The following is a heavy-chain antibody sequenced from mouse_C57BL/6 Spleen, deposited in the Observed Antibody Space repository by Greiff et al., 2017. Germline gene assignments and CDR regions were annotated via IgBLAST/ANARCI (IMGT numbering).Heavy chain of an antibody. Sequence: VKVVESGPGLVAPSQSLSITCTVSGFSLTSYAISWVRQPPGKGLEWLGVIWTGGGTNYNSALKSRLSISKDNSKSQVFLKMNSLQTDDTARYYCASYDYDGAAFAYWGQGTLVTVSA. CDR3: ASYDYDGAAFAY. CDR1: GFSLTSYA. J-gene: IGHJ3*01. CDR2: IWTGGGT. V-gene: IGHV2-9-1*01. D-gene: IGHD2-4*01.